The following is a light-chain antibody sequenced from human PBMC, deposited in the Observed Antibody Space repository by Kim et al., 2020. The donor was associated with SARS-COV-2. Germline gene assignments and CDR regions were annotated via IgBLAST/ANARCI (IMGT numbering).Light chain of an antibody. CDR1: SSNIGSNT. CDR3: ATWDDSLDVWM. Sequence: GQRVTISCSGSSSNIGSNTVNWYQQFPGMAPKLLIDTDDRRPSGVSDRVSCSKSGTSASLAISGLQSEDEADYYCATWDDSLDVWMFGGGTQLTVL. CDR2: TDD. J-gene: IGLJ3*02. V-gene: IGLV1-44*01.